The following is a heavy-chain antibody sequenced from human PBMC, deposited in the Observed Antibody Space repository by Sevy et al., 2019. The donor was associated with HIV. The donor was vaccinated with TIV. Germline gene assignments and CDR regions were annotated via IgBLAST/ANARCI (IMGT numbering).Heavy chain of an antibody. CDR2: ISSSGSTI. CDR3: ARYSYYGSGSYYNKGTDYYYYGMDV. V-gene: IGHV3-48*03. Sequence: GGSLRLSCTASGFTFGDYAMSWFRQAPGKGLEWVSYISSSGSTIYYADSVKGRFTISRDNAKNSLYLQMNSLRAEDTAVYYCARYSYYGSGSYYNKGTDYYYYGMDVWGQGTTVTVSS. D-gene: IGHD3-10*01. J-gene: IGHJ6*02. CDR1: GFTFGDYA.